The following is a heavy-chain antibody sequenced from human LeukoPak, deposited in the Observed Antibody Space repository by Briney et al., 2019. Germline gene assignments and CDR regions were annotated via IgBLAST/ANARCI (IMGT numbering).Heavy chain of an antibody. CDR2: IFSSGGT. V-gene: IGHV4-4*07. J-gene: IGHJ5*02. D-gene: IGHD1-26*01. Sequence: PSLTCTVSGDSIINNYWAWIRQHAGKGPEWIGRIFSSGGTDYNRSLKSRVTISVDKSKNHISLELTSVTAADAAVYYCARGVGAYNRFDPWGQGTLVTASS. CDR1: GDSIINNY. CDR3: ARGVGAYNRFDP.